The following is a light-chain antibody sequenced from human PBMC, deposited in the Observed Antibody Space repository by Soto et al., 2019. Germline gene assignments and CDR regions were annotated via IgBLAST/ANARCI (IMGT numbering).Light chain of an antibody. J-gene: IGLJ1*01. Sequence: QSALTQPASVSGSPGQSITISCTGTSSDVGGYNYVSWYQQHPGKAPKLMIYDVSNRPSGVSNRFSGSKSCNTASLTISGLQAEDEADYYCSSYTTSNTRQIVFGTGTKLTVL. CDR1: SSDVGGYNY. CDR2: DVS. V-gene: IGLV2-14*01. CDR3: SSYTTSNTRQIV.